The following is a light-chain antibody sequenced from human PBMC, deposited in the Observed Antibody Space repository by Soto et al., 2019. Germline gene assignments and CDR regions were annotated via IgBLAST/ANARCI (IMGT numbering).Light chain of an antibody. V-gene: IGKV3-20*01. Sequence: DIVLTQSPGTLSLSPGERATLSCRASQSVSSSYLAWYQQKPGQAPRLLIYGASSTSNGIPARFSGSGSGTTLTPTTSSRQHQDYAVYYCRRYRSSLFTFGPGTKVDIK. CDR3: RRYRSSLFT. CDR2: GAS. J-gene: IGKJ3*01. CDR1: QSVSSSY.